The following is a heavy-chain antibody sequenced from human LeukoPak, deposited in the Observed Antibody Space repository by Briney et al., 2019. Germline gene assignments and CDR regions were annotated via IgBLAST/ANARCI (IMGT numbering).Heavy chain of an antibody. V-gene: IGHV4-61*09. CDR2: IYASGGT. CDR3: TREKSYGYIRADS. Sequence: SQTLSLTCTVSGGSISSGSYYWSWIRQPAGKGLEWIGHIYASGGTKYNPSLESRVTISIDTSKTQLSLRLSSVTAADTAVYYCTREKSYGYIRADSWGQGTLVAVSS. CDR1: GGSISSGSYY. D-gene: IGHD3-16*01. J-gene: IGHJ4*02.